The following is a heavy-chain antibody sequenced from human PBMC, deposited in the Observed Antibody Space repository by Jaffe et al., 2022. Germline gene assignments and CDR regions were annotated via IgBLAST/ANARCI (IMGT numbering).Heavy chain of an antibody. Sequence: QVQLQESGPGLVKPSETLSLTCAVSGYSISSGYYWGWIRQPPGKGLEWIGSIYHSGSTYYNPSLKSRVTISVDTSKNQFSLKLSSVTAADTAVYYCARLDYYDSSGYPLPPRVFDYWGQGTLVTVSS. CDR3: ARLDYYDSSGYPLPPRVFDY. CDR2: IYHSGST. V-gene: IGHV4-38-2*01. CDR1: GYSISSGYY. D-gene: IGHD3-22*01. J-gene: IGHJ4*02.